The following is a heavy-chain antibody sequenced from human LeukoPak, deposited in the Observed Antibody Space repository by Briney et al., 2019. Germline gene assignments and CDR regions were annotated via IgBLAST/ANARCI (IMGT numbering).Heavy chain of an antibody. D-gene: IGHD5-18*01. Sequence: ASVKVSCKASGYTFTNYGFSWVRQAPGQGLEWMGWISAYNGNTNYAQKLQGRVTMTRNTSISTAYMELSSLRSEDTAVYYCARGGYSLHAFDIWGQGTMVTVSS. CDR2: ISAYNGNT. CDR1: GYTFTNYG. V-gene: IGHV1-18*01. J-gene: IGHJ3*02. CDR3: ARGGYSLHAFDI.